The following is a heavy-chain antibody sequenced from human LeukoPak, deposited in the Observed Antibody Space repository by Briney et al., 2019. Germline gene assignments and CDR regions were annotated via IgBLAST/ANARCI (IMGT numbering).Heavy chain of an antibody. CDR3: AKGLGISMLYNVFDP. V-gene: IGHV3-9*01. Sequence: GRSLRLSCAASGFTFDDYAMHWVRQAPGKGLEWVSGISWNSGSIGYADSVKGRFTISRDNAKNSLYLQMNSLRAEDTALYYCAKGLGISMLYNVFDPWGQGTLVTVS. J-gene: IGHJ5*02. CDR1: GFTFDDYA. D-gene: IGHD2-21*01. CDR2: ISWNSGSI.